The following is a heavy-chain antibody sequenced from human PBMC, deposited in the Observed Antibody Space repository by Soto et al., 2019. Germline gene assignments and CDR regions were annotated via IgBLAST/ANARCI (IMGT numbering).Heavy chain of an antibody. CDR1: GYTFTSYD. Sequence: GASVKVSCKASGYTFTSYDINWVRQATGQGLEWMGWMNPNSGNTGYAQKFQGRVTMTRNTSISTAYMELSSLRSEDTAVYYCATGALYYDILTGYGDYMDVWGKGTTVTVSS. V-gene: IGHV1-8*01. D-gene: IGHD3-9*01. CDR2: MNPNSGNT. J-gene: IGHJ6*03. CDR3: ATGALYYDILTGYGDYMDV.